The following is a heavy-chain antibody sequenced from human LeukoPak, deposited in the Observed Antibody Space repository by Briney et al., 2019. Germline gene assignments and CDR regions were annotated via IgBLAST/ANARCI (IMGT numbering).Heavy chain of an antibody. D-gene: IGHD2-2*02. CDR2: TYSGGST. J-gene: IGHJ4*02. CDR1: GFTFSCYA. V-gene: IGHV3-53*01. CDR3: ARCGDTSCYTGFDY. Sequence: PGGSLRLSCAASGFTFSCYAMSWVRQAPGKGLEWVSVTYSGGSTFYADSVKGRFTISRGNSKNTLYLQMNSLRAEDTAVYYCARCGDTSCYTGFDYWGQGTLVTVSS.